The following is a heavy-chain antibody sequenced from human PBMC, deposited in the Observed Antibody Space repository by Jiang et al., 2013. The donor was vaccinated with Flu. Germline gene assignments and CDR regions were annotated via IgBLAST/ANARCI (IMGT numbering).Heavy chain of an antibody. V-gene: IGHV3-15*01. CDR2: GGTT. Sequence: GGTTDYAAPVKGRFTISRDDSKNTLYLQMNSLKTEDTAVYYCTTDTYYYDSSGYYYMYDAFDIWGQGTMVTVSS. J-gene: IGHJ3*02. CDR3: TTDTYYYDSSGYYYMYDAFDI. D-gene: IGHD3-22*01.